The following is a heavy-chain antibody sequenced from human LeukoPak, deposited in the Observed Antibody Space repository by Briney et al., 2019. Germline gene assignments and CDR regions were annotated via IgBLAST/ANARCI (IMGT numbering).Heavy chain of an antibody. CDR2: IIPIFGTA. V-gene: IGHV1-69*05. CDR1: GGTFSSYA. CDR3: ARSYDYVWGSYRDDAFDI. J-gene: IGHJ3*02. Sequence: SVKVSCKASGGTFSSYAISWGRQAPGQGLEWMGGIIPIFGTANYAQKFQGRVTITTDESTSTAYMELSSLRSEDTAVYYCARSYDYVWGSYRDDAFDIWGQGTMVTVSS. D-gene: IGHD3-16*02.